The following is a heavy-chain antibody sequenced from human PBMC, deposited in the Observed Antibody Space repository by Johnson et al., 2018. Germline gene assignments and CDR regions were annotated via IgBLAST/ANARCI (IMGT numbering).Heavy chain of an antibody. CDR1: GFTFSSYG. V-gene: IGHV3-30*03. CDR3: ARDFYDSSGYPRYLQH. D-gene: IGHD3-22*01. Sequence: VQLVESGGGVVQPGRSLRLSCAASGFTFSSYGMHWVRQAPGKGLEWVAVMSFGESNKYSADSVKGRFTISRDNSMDTLYLQMNSLIPEDTAVYFCARDFYDSSGYPRYLQHWGQGTMVTVSS. CDR2: MSFGESNK. J-gene: IGHJ1*01.